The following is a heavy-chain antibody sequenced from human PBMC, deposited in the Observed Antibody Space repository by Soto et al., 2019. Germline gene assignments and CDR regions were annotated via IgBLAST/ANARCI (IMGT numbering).Heavy chain of an antibody. CDR1: GYSFTSYW. CDR3: ARQYCSGASCYSGAFDI. CDR2: IHPGDSDT. D-gene: IGHD2-15*01. J-gene: IGHJ3*02. Sequence: EVQLVQSGAEVKKPGESLKISCKGSGYSFTSYWIGWVRQMPGKSLEWMGIIHPGDSDTRYSPSFQGHVTMSVDNSISTAYLQWSSLKASDTAMHYCARQYCSGASCYSGAFDIWGQGTMVTVSS. V-gene: IGHV5-51*01.